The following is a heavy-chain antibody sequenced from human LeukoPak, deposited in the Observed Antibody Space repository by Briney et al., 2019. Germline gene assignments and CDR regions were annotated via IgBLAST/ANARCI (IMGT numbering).Heavy chain of an antibody. CDR3: ARSYCSSTSCYHDYYYGMDV. J-gene: IGHJ6*02. D-gene: IGHD2-2*01. CDR2: IYPGDSDT. CDR1: GYSFTSYW. V-gene: IGHV5-51*01. Sequence: GESLKISCKGSGYSFTSYWIGWVRQMPGKGLEWMGIIYPGDSDTRYSPSFQGQVTISADKSISTAYLQWSSLKASDTAMYYCARSYCSSTSCYHDYYYGMDVWGQGTTVTVSS.